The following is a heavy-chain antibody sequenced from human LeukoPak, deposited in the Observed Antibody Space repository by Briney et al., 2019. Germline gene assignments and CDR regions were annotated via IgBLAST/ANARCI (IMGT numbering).Heavy chain of an antibody. CDR1: GFTFSSYE. V-gene: IGHV3-48*03. CDR3: AKDLVGYCSGGSCLKEMFDY. D-gene: IGHD2-15*01. CDR2: ISSSGSTI. J-gene: IGHJ4*02. Sequence: GGSLRLSCAASGFTFSSYEMNWVRQAPGKGLEWVSYISSSGSTIYYADSVKGRFTISRDNSKNTLYLQMNSLRAEDTAVYYCAKDLVGYCSGGSCLKEMFDYWGQGTLVTVSS.